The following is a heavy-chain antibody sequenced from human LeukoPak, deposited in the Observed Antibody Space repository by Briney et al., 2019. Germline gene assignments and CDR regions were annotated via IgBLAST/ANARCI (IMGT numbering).Heavy chain of an antibody. CDR3: ARKTVVGSYFDY. D-gene: IGHD4-23*01. V-gene: IGHV3-7*03. CDR2: IKQDGSDK. CDR1: GFTFSNYW. Sequence: GGSLRLSCAASGFTFSNYWMSWVRQAPGKGLEWVGNIKQDGSDKYYIDSVKGRFTISRDNAKNSLYLQMNSLRAEDTAVYYCARKTVVGSYFDYWGQGTPVSVSS. J-gene: IGHJ4*02.